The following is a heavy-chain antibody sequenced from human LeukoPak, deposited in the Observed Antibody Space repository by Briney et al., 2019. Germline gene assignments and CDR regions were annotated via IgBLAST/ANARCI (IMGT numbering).Heavy chain of an antibody. CDR2: IIPIFGTA. CDR1: GGTFSSYA. CDR3: ASPSRGYCSGGSCSHAFDI. V-gene: IGHV1-69*13. D-gene: IGHD2-15*01. Sequence: SVKVSCKASGGTFSSYAISWVRQAPGQGLEWMGGIIPIFGTANYAQKFQGRVTITAGESTSTAYMELSSLRSEDTAVYYCASPSRGYCSGGSCSHAFDIRGQGTMVTVSS. J-gene: IGHJ3*02.